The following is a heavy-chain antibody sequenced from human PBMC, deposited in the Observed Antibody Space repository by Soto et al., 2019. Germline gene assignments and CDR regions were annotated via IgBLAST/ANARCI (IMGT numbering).Heavy chain of an antibody. CDR3: AREGEGIPAHRY. Sequence: QVQLVQSGAEVKKPGSSVKVSCKASGDTFTTYTINWVRQAPGQGLEWMGGIVPILGAVNYAQKFQGRVTITADRSTTTAYLDLSSLRSDDTAVYYCAREGEGIPAHRYWGQGTLVTVSS. CDR2: IVPILGAV. D-gene: IGHD3-16*01. V-gene: IGHV1-69*06. J-gene: IGHJ4*02. CDR1: GDTFTTYT.